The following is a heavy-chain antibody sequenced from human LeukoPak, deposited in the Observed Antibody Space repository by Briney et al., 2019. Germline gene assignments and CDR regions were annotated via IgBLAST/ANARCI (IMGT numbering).Heavy chain of an antibody. CDR1: GFTFSSYG. CDR2: IRYDGSNK. J-gene: IGHJ5*02. CDR3: ARDSTPGIPNWFDP. V-gene: IGHV3-30*02. Sequence: GGSLRLSCAASGFTFSSYGMHWVRQAPGKGLEWVAFIRYDGSNKYYADSVKGRFTISRDNSKNTLYLQMNSLRAEDTAVYYCARDSTPGIPNWFDPWGQGTLVTVSS. D-gene: IGHD3-10*01.